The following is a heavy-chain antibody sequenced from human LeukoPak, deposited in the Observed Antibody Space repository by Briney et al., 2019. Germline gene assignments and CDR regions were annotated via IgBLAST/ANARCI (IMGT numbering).Heavy chain of an antibody. V-gene: IGHV4-34*01. CDR1: GYSISTGYY. CDR2: INHSGST. CDR3: ARLSGRRSSGRNYYYYYYMDV. Sequence: PSETLSLTCTVSGYSISTGYYWSWIRQPPGKGLEWIGEINHSGSTNYNPSLKSRVTISVDTSKNQFSLKLSSVTAADTAVYYCARLSGRRSSGRNYYYYYYMDVWGKGTTVTVSS. J-gene: IGHJ6*03. D-gene: IGHD6-19*01.